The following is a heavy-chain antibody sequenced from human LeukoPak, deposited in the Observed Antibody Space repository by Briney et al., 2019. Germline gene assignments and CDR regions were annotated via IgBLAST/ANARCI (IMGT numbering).Heavy chain of an antibody. J-gene: IGHJ5*02. Sequence: ISSSGSTIYYADSVKGRFTISRDNAKNSLYLQMNSLRAEDTAVYYCASSHGDYVDWFDPWGQGTLVTVSS. CDR3: ASSHGDYVDWFDP. CDR2: ISSSGSTI. V-gene: IGHV3-11*01. D-gene: IGHD4-17*01.